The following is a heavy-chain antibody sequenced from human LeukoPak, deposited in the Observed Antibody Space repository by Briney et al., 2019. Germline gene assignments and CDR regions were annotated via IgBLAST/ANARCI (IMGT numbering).Heavy chain of an antibody. D-gene: IGHD1-26*01. CDR3: ARRGWRGSYLFDY. J-gene: IGHJ4*02. Sequence: SETLSLTCAVYGGSFSGYYWSWIRQPPGQGLEWIGEINHSGSTNYNPSLKSRVTISVDTSKNQFSLKLSSVTAADTAVYYCARRGWRGSYLFDYWGQGTLVTVSS. V-gene: IGHV4-34*01. CDR2: INHSGST. CDR1: GGSFSGYY.